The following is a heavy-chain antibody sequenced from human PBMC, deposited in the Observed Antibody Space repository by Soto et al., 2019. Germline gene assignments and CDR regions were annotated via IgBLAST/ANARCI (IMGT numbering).Heavy chain of an antibody. CDR2: ISGSGGST. D-gene: IGHD6-13*01. J-gene: IGHJ4*02. Sequence: GSLGLSCAASGFTVSSYGMSWVRQAPGKGLEWVSAISGSGGSTYYADSVKGRFTISRDNSKNTLYLQMNSLRAEDTAVYYCAKDETGYSSSLDYWGQGTLVTVSS. V-gene: IGHV3-23*01. CDR1: GFTVSSYG. CDR3: AKDETGYSSSLDY.